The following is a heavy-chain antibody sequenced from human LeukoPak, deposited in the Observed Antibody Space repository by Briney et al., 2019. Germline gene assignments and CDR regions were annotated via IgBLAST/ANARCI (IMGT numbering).Heavy chain of an antibody. CDR2: IYYSGST. CDR3: TTVNTAMATSDY. Sequence: SETLSLTCTVSGGSISSYYWSWIRQPPGKGLEWIGYIYYSGSTNYNPSLKSRVTISVDTSKNQFSLKLSSVTAADTAVYYCTTVNTAMATSDYWGQGTLVTVSS. V-gene: IGHV4-59*01. J-gene: IGHJ4*02. CDR1: GGSISSYY. D-gene: IGHD5-18*01.